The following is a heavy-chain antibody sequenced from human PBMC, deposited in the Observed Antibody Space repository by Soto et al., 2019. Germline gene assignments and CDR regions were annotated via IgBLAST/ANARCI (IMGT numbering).Heavy chain of an antibody. Sequence: PGGSLRLSCAASGFTFSSYWMSWVRQAPGKGLEWVANIKQDGSEKYYVDSVKGRFTISRDNAKNSLYLQMNSLRAEDTAVYYCARDPSGGPSSGGWSLYYYYGMDVWGQGTTVTVSS. CDR1: GFTFSSYW. CDR2: IKQDGSEK. D-gene: IGHD6-19*01. V-gene: IGHV3-7*01. J-gene: IGHJ6*02. CDR3: ARDPSGGPSSGGWSLYYYYGMDV.